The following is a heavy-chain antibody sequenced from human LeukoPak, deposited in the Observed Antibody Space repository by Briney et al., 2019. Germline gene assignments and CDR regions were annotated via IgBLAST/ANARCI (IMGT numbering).Heavy chain of an antibody. CDR2: VNHGGTH. CDR3: ARGLPLSGVGSRSRWHAFDL. Sequence: SETLSLTYTVSGGSFSGYYWNWIRQSPGKGLEWIGEVNHGGTHNYNPSLKSRVTISILGSKNQFSLKLRSLSAADTAVYYCARGLPLSGVGSRSRWHAFDLWGQGTTLTVSS. CDR1: GGSFSGYY. D-gene: IGHD3-3*01. J-gene: IGHJ3*01. V-gene: IGHV4-34*01.